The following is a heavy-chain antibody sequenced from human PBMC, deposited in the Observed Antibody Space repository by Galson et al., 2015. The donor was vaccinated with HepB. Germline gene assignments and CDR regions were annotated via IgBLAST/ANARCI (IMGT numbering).Heavy chain of an antibody. J-gene: IGHJ5*02. Sequence: SLRLSCAASGFTVSSNYMSWVRQAPGKGLEWVSVIYSGGSTYYADSVKGRFTISRDNSKNTLYLQMNSLRAEDTAVYYCAKEGCSGGSCYYRSWFDPWGQGTLVTVSS. V-gene: IGHV3-53*05. CDR1: GFTVSSNY. CDR2: IYSGGST. CDR3: AKEGCSGGSCYYRSWFDP. D-gene: IGHD2-15*01.